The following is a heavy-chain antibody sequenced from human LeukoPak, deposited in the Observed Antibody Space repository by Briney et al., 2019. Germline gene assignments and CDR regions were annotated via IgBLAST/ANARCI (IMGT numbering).Heavy chain of an antibody. J-gene: IGHJ4*02. CDR1: GGSISSYY. CDR2: IYYSGST. V-gene: IGHV4-59*08. D-gene: IGHD6-13*01. Sequence: SETLSLTCTVSGGSISSYYWSWIRQPPGKGLEWIGYIYYSGSTNYNPSLKSRVTISVDTSKNQFSLKLSSVTAADTAVYYCARLRSSSWSNFDYWGQGTQVTVSS. CDR3: ARLRSSSWSNFDY.